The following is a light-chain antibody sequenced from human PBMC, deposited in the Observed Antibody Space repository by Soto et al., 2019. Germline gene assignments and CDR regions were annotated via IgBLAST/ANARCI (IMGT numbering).Light chain of an antibody. V-gene: IGLV2-14*03. Sequence: QSALTQPASVSGSPGQSITISCSGSSSDVGGYNYVSWYQHHPGKAPKLMIYDVTNRPSGVSNRFSGSKSGNTASLTISGLQAEDEADYYCSSHTSSSTPVVFGGGTKLTVL. CDR1: SSDVGGYNY. CDR2: DVT. CDR3: SSHTSSSTPVV. J-gene: IGLJ2*01.